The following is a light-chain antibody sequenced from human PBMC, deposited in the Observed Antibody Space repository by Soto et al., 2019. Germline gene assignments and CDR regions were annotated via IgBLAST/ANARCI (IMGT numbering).Light chain of an antibody. CDR3: QQYSRSPFT. J-gene: IGKJ2*01. CDR1: QSVSSNY. Sequence: EIVLTQSPGTLSLSPGERATLSCRARQSVSSNYLAWYQQKPGQAPRLLIYGASSRAAGIPDRFSGSGSGTDFTLTISRLEPEDFAVYYCQQYSRSPFTFGQGTKLEIK. CDR2: GAS. V-gene: IGKV3-20*01.